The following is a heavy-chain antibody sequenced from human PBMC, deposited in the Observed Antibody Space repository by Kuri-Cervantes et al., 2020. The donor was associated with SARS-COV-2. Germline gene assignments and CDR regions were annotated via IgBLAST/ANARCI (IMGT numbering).Heavy chain of an antibody. CDR1: GGSISSYY. CDR2: INHSEST. CDR3: ARHGTVYFDY. D-gene: IGHD4-17*01. J-gene: IGHJ4*02. V-gene: IGHV4-59*08. Sequence: SETLSLTCTVSGGSISSYYWSWIRQPPGKGLEWIGEINHSESTNYNPSLNSRVTISVDTSKNQFSLKLSSVTAADTAVYYCARHGTVYFDYWGQGTLVTVSS.